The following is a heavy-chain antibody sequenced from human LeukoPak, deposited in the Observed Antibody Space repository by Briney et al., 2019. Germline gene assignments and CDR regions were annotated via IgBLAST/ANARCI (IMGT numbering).Heavy chain of an antibody. CDR2: ISAYNGNT. CDR1: GYTFTSYG. V-gene: IGHV1-18*01. Sequence: ASVTVSCTASGYTFTSYGISWVRQAPGQGLEWMGWISAYNGNTNYAQKLQGRVTMTTDTSTSTAYMELRSLRSDDTAVYYCARVRPITYYYDSSGEDLNGWFDPWGQGTLVTVSS. D-gene: IGHD3-22*01. J-gene: IGHJ5*02. CDR3: ARVRPITYYYDSSGEDLNGWFDP.